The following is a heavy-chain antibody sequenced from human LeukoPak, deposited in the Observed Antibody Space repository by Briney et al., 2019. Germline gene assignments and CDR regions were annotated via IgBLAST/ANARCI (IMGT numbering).Heavy chain of an antibody. CDR3: ARVGSGSTPFDY. CDR1: GYSISSGYF. Sequence: SETLSLTCTVSGYSISSGYFWGWIRQPPGKGLEWIGTIYNSGSTYYNASLESRVTISVDTSKNQFSLKLSSVTAADTAVYYCARVGSGSTPFDYWGQGTLVTVSS. CDR2: IYNSGST. V-gene: IGHV4-38-2*02. J-gene: IGHJ4*02. D-gene: IGHD1-26*01.